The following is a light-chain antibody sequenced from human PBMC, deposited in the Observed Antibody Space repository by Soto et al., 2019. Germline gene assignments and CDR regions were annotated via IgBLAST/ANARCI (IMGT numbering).Light chain of an antibody. J-gene: IGLJ1*01. V-gene: IGLV1-44*01. CDR3: ATWDDSRKGV. CDR1: TSNLESHS. CDR2: TNN. Sequence: QSMLTQPPSASGTPGQRIILSCSVSTSNLESHSVNWFQQVPGTAPRLLIITNNQRPSGVPDRFSGSKSGASASLAISGLQSEDEATYYCATWDDSRKGVFGTGTKVTVL.